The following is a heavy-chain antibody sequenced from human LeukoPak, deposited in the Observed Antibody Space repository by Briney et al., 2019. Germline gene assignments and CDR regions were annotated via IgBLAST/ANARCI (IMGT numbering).Heavy chain of an antibody. CDR2: ISSSGSTI. CDR3: ARDDFWASFNYFDY. Sequence: GGSLRLSCAASGFTFSNYEMNWVRQAPGKGLEWVSYISSSGSTIYYADSVKGRFTISRDNAKNSLYLQMNTLRAEDTAVYYCARDDFWASFNYFDYWGQGNLVTVSS. CDR1: GFTFSNYE. D-gene: IGHD3/OR15-3a*01. V-gene: IGHV3-48*03. J-gene: IGHJ4*02.